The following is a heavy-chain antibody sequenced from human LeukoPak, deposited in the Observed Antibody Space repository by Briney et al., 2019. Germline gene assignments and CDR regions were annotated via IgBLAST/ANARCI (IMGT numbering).Heavy chain of an antibody. J-gene: IGHJ4*02. CDR3: ARSPPTPAYYYGSGSYPDY. V-gene: IGHV4-39*07. CDR2: IYYSGST. D-gene: IGHD3-10*01. CDR1: GDSISSSSYY. Sequence: SETLSLTCTVSGDSISSSSYYWGWIRQPPGRGLEWIGSIYYSGSTYFNPSLKSRVAISVDTSKNQFSLKLSSVTAADTAVYYCARSPPTPAYYYGSGSYPDYWGQGTLVTVSS.